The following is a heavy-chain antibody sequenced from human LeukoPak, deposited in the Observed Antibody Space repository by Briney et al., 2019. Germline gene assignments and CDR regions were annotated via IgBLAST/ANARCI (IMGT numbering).Heavy chain of an antibody. CDR3: ARDLPSYDYVWGSYRHDAFDI. D-gene: IGHD3-16*02. CDR1: GFTVSGNY. CDR2: IYSGGST. J-gene: IGHJ3*02. V-gene: IGHV3-53*01. Sequence: GGSLRLSCAASGFTVSGNYMSWVRQAPGKGLEWVSVIYSGGSTYYADSVKGRFTISRDNSKNTLYLQMNSLRAEDTAVYYCARDLPSYDYVWGSYRHDAFDIWGQGTMVTVSS.